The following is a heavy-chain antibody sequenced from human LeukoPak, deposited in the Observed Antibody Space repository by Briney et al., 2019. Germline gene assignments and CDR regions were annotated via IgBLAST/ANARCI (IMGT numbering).Heavy chain of an antibody. V-gene: IGHV4-59*12. CDR3: ARDGGRGVATRDY. CDR1: GGSISSYY. Sequence: PSETLSLTCTVSGGSISSYYWSWIRQPPGKGLEWIGYIYYSGSTNYNPSLKSRVTISVDTSKNQFSLKLSSVTAADTAVYYCARDGGRGVATRDYWGQGTLVTVSS. D-gene: IGHD5-12*01. J-gene: IGHJ4*02. CDR2: IYYSGST.